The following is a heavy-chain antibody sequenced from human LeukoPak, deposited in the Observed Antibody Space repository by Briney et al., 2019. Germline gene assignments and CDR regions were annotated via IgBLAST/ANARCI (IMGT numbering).Heavy chain of an antibody. D-gene: IGHD1-14*01. V-gene: IGHV3-53*01. CDR2: LYSDGNT. J-gene: IGHJ4*02. CDR3: ARGVEPLAANTLAY. CDR1: GFTLITND. Sequence: PGGSLRLSCAASGFTLITNDMTWVRQAPGKGLEWVSVLYSDGNTKYADSVQGRFTISRDNCKNTLYLEVNSLSPDDTAVYYCARGVEPLAANTLAYWGQGTLVTVSS.